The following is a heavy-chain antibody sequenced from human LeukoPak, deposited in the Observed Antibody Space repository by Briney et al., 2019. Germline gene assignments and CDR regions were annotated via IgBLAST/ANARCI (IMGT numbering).Heavy chain of an antibody. Sequence: PGGSLRLSCAASGFTFSSYAMSWVRQAPGKGLEWVSGISWNSGSIGYADSVKGRFTISRDNAKNSLYLQMNSLRAEDTALYYCAKAAAADYFDYWGQGTLVTVSS. CDR3: AKAAAADYFDY. CDR1: GFTFSSYA. V-gene: IGHV3-9*01. CDR2: ISWNSGSI. D-gene: IGHD6-25*01. J-gene: IGHJ4*02.